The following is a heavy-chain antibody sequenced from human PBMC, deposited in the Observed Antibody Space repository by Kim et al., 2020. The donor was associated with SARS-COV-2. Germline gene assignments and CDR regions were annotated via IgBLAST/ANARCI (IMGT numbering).Heavy chain of an antibody. D-gene: IGHD4-17*01. CDR1: GVTFSTYW. J-gene: IGHJ4*01. CDR3: ARNTVTHDDTHFDY. Sequence: GVTFSTYWMHWVRQAPGKGLVWVSRITSDGSSTSYADSVKGRFTISRDNAKNTLYLQMNSLRAEDSAVYYCARNTVTHDDTHFDY. V-gene: IGHV3-74*01. CDR2: ITSDGSST.